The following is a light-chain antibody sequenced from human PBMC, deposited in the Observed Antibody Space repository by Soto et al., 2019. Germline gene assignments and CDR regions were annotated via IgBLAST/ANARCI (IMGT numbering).Light chain of an antibody. CDR3: QESFRPLDT. V-gene: IGKV1-39*01. CDR1: QTIHNF. J-gene: IGKJ2*01. Sequence: DIQLTQSPSSLSASVGDRVTITCRASQTIHNFLNWYQQTPGKAPTLLIYAASNLRGGVPSRFSGGGSGTDFTLTINSPQPEDFANSYCQESFRPLDTFGRGTML. CDR2: AAS.